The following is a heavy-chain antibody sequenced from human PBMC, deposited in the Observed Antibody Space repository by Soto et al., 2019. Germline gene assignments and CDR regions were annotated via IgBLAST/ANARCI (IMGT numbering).Heavy chain of an antibody. J-gene: IGHJ4*02. Sequence: ASVKVSCKASGYTFSGHYMHWIRQAPGQGPEWLGWINANSGDTDRAPRFQDRLTMTRDTSISTAYMELSRLRSDDTAVYYCARGGALDGTSPPFNHWGQGTLVTVSS. CDR1: GYTFSGHY. D-gene: IGHD1-1*01. CDR3: ARGGALDGTSPPFNH. CDR2: INANSGDT. V-gene: IGHV1-2*02.